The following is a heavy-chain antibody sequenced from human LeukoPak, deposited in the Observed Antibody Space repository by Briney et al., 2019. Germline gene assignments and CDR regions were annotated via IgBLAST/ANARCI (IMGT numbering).Heavy chain of an antibody. Sequence: GASVKVSCKVSGYTLTELSIHWVRQSPGKGLEWMGGFHPEDGETIYAQKLQGRVTMTTETSTSTVYMELRSLRSDDTAVYYCARAQYSSSSAYWGQGTLVTVSS. D-gene: IGHD6-6*01. CDR2: FHPEDGET. CDR3: ARAQYSSSSAY. CDR1: GYTLTELS. V-gene: IGHV1-24*01. J-gene: IGHJ4*02.